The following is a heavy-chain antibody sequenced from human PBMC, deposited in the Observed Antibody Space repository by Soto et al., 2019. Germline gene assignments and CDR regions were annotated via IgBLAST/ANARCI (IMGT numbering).Heavy chain of an antibody. CDR3: ARDLDTAMVRGYYYYGMDV. D-gene: IGHD5-18*01. CDR1: GYTFTSYG. Sequence: QVQLVQSGAEVKKPGASVKVSCKASGYTFTSYGISWVRQAPGQGFEWMGWISAYNGNTNYAQKLQGRVTMTTDTSTSTDYMELRSLRSDDTAVYYCARDLDTAMVRGYYYYGMDVWGQGTTVTVSS. V-gene: IGHV1-18*04. J-gene: IGHJ6*02. CDR2: ISAYNGNT.